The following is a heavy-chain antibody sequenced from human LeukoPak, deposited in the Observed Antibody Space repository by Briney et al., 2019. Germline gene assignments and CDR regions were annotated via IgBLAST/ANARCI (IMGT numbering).Heavy chain of an antibody. CDR1: GGSISSYY. CDR2: IYTSGST. CDR3: ARVATYYDFWSGYSEGAFDI. V-gene: IGHV4-4*07. Sequence: SETLSLTCTVSGGSISSYYWSWIRQPAGKGLEWIGRIYTSGSTNYNPSLKSRVTMSVDTSKNQFSLKLSSVTAADTAVYYCARVATYYDFWSGYSEGAFDIWGQGTMVTVSS. D-gene: IGHD3-3*01. J-gene: IGHJ3*02.